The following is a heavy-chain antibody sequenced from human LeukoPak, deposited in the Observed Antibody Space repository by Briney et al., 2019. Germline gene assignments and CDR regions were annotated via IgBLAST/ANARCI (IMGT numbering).Heavy chain of an antibody. CDR3: ARDQYYYDSSGYYGDYYYGMDV. V-gene: IGHV1-18*01. J-gene: IGHJ6*02. CDR2: ISTYNGNT. D-gene: IGHD3-22*01. Sequence: ASVKVSCKASGYSFTSYGTTWVRQAPGQGLEWVGWISTYNGNTNYAQKLQGRVTMTTDTFTSTAYMELRSLRSDDTAVYYCARDQYYYDSSGYYGDYYYGMDVWGQRTTVTVSS. CDR1: GYSFTSYG.